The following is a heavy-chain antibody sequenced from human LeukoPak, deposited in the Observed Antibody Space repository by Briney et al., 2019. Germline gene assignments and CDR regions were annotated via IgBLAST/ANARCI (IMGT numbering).Heavy chain of an antibody. CDR1: GFTVSSNY. Sequence: GGSLRLSCAASGFTVSSNYMSWVRQAPGKGLEWVSVIYSGGSTYYADSVKGRFTISRDNSKNMLYLQMNSLRAEDTAVYYCAKDQITLSVLDYWGQGTLVTVSS. V-gene: IGHV3-53*01. CDR2: IYSGGST. CDR3: AKDQITLSVLDY. D-gene: IGHD1-20*01. J-gene: IGHJ4*02.